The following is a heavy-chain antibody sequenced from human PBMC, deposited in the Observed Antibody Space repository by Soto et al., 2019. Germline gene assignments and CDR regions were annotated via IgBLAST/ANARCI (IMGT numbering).Heavy chain of an antibody. D-gene: IGHD1-20*01. CDR1: GCSISSYY. CDR3: ARVTGTDWGYYYMDV. CDR2: IYYSGST. V-gene: IGHV4-59*01. J-gene: IGHJ6*03. Sequence: SETLSLTCTVSGCSISSYYWSWIRQPPGKGLEWIGYIYYSGSTNYNPSLKSRVTISVDTSKNQFSLKLSSVTAADTAVYYCARVTGTDWGYYYMDVWGKGTTVTVSS.